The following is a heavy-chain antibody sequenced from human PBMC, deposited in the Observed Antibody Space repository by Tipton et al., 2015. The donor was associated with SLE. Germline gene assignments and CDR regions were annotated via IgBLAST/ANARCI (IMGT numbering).Heavy chain of an antibody. CDR1: GFTFSDFW. Sequence: SLRLSCAASGFTFSDFWMYWVRQAPGKGLVWVGRIIGDASGANYADSGTGRFTISRDNSKNTLYLQMDSLRAEDTAIYYCAKVRSCGGDSCHYAYFDAFDIWGQGTMVTVSS. CDR3: AKVRSCGGDSCHYAYFDAFDI. D-gene: IGHD2-21*01. J-gene: IGHJ3*02. V-gene: IGHV3-74*01. CDR2: IIGDASGA.